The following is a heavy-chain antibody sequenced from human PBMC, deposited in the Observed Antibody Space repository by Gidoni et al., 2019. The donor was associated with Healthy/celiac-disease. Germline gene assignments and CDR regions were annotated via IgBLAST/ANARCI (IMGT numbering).Heavy chain of an antibody. CDR1: GFTFSSYA. D-gene: IGHD3-10*01. J-gene: IGHJ6*02. CDR2: ISGSGGST. Sequence: EVQLVESGGGLVQPGGSLGLSCAASGFTFSSYAMSWVRQAPGKGLGWVSAISGSGGSTYYPDSVKGRFTISRDNSQNTLYLQMNSLRAEDTAVYSCAKVQASPPEYGSGSYDHYYYYGMDVWGQGTTVTVSS. CDR3: AKVQASPPEYGSGSYDHYYYYGMDV. V-gene: IGHV3-23*04.